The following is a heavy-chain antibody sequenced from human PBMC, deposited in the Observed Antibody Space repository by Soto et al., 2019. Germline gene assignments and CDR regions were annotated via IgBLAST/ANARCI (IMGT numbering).Heavy chain of an antibody. CDR1: GGSISSGDYY. Sequence: QVQLQESGPGLVKPSQTLSLTCTFAGGSISSGDYYWSWIRQPPGKGLEWIGYIYYSGSTYYNPSLKSRVTMSVDTSKNQFSLKLSSVTAADTAVYYCARGLSVTVTTPSYYFDYWGQGTLVTVSS. CDR2: IYYSGST. CDR3: ARGLSVTVTTPSYYFDY. V-gene: IGHV4-30-4*01. J-gene: IGHJ4*02. D-gene: IGHD4-17*01.